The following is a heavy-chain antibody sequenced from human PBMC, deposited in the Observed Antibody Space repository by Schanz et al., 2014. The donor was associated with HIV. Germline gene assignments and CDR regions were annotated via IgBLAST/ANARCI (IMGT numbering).Heavy chain of an antibody. CDR2: ISYDGSNK. CDR1: GFTFSSYG. CDR3: ARVANWDYXXMDV. V-gene: IGHV3-30*03. D-gene: IGHD3-16*01. J-gene: IGHJ6*02. Sequence: QVQLVESGGGVVQPGRSLRLSCAASGFTFSSYGMHWVRQAPGKGLEWVAVISYDGSNKYYTDSVKGRFTISRDNSKNTLFLQMNSLRGEDTAVYYCARVANWDYXXMDVWGRGTTVTVSS.